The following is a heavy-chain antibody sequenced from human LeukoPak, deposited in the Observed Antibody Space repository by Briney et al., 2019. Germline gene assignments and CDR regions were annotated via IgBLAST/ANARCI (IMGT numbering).Heavy chain of an antibody. J-gene: IGHJ4*02. Sequence: ASVKVSCKASGYTFNSYSITWFRQAPGQGLEWMRWIGGYNGDTLYPQKFQGRVTVTTDTSSSTAYMELRSLRSDDTAVYYCARDISGGEDYWGQGTLVTVSS. D-gene: IGHD3-16*01. CDR3: ARDISGGEDY. V-gene: IGHV1-18*01. CDR2: IGGYNGDT. CDR1: GYTFNSYS.